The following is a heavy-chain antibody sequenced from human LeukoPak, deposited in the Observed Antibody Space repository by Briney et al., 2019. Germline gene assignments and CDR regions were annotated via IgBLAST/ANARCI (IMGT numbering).Heavy chain of an antibody. CDR3: AKSSSGYYYPSDS. CDR1: GFTFSSYS. J-gene: IGHJ4*02. V-gene: IGHV3-48*02. D-gene: IGHD3-22*01. Sequence: GGSLRLSCAASGFTFSSYSMNWVRQAPGEGLEWVSYISSSSTIYYADSVKGRFTISRDNAKNSLFLQMNSLRDEDTAVYYCAKSSSGYYYPSDSWGQGTLVTVSS. CDR2: ISSSSTI.